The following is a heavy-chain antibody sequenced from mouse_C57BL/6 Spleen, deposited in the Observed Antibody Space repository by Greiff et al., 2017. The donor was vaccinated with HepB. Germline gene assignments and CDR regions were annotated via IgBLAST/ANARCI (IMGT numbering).Heavy chain of an antibody. CDR3: ARPIDYYYDSCFDY. J-gene: IGHJ2*01. V-gene: IGHV5-17*01. Sequence: EVQLVESGGGLVKPGGSLKLSCAASGFTFSDYGMHWVRQAPEKGLEWVAYISSGSSNIYYADTVKGRFTISRDNAKNTLFLQMTSLRSEDTAMYYCARPIDYYYDSCFDYWGQGTTLTVSS. CDR1: GFTFSDYG. D-gene: IGHD1-1*01. CDR2: ISSGSSNI.